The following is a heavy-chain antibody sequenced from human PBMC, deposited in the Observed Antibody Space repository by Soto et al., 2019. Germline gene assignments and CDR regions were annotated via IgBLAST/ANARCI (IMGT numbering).Heavy chain of an antibody. CDR2: ISYDGSNK. CDR1: GFTFSSYA. V-gene: IGHV3-30-3*01. CDR3: ARASPPVRGMVRGGGYFDY. D-gene: IGHD3-10*01. J-gene: IGHJ4*02. Sequence: HPVGSLRLSCAASGFTFSSYAMHWVRQAPGKGLEWVSFISYDGSNKYYADSVKGRFTISRDNSKNTLYLQMNSLKAEDTAVYYCARASPPVRGMVRGGGYFDYWGQGTLVTVSS.